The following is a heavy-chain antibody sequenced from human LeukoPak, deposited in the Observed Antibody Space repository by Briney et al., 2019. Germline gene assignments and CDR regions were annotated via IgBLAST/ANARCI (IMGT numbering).Heavy chain of an antibody. CDR3: ARGAGAAAGQYYYYYYMDV. D-gene: IGHD6-13*01. CDR2: IIPIFGTA. J-gene: IGHJ6*03. CDR1: GGTFSSYA. V-gene: IGHV1-69*05. Sequence: SEKVSCKASGGTFSSYAISWVRQAPGQGLEWMGGIIPIFGTANYAQKFQGRVTITTDESTSTAYMELSSLRSEDTAVYYCARGAGAAAGQYYYYYYMDVWGKGTTVTVSS.